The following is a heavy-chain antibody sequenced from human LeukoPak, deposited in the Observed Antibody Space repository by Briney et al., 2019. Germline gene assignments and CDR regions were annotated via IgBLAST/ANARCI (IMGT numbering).Heavy chain of an antibody. J-gene: IGHJ4*02. V-gene: IGHV4-61*02. D-gene: IGHD3-16*02. CDR2: IYTSGST. Sequence: SETLSLTCTVSGGSISSGSYYWSWIRQPAGKGLEWIGRIYTSGSTNYNPSLKSRVTISVDTSKNQFSLKLSSVTAADTAVYYCAREKITFGGVIVPQYYFDYWGQGTLVTVSS. CDR3: AREKITFGGVIVPQYYFDY. CDR1: GGSISSGSYY.